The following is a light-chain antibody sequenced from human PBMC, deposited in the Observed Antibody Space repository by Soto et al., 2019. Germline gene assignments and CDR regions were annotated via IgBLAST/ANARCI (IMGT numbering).Light chain of an antibody. V-gene: IGKV3-20*01. CDR1: QSVSSTY. Sequence: EIVLTQSPGTLSLSPGERATLSCRASQSVSSTYLAWYQQKPGQAPRLLIYGASSRATGIPDRFSGSGSGTYFTLSISRLEAEDFAVYYCQQYGRTFGQGTKLEIK. CDR2: GAS. J-gene: IGKJ2*01. CDR3: QQYGRT.